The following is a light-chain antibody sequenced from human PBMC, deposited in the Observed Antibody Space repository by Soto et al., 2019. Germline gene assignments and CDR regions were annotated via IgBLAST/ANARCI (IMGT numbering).Light chain of an antibody. CDR3: QSYDSSLSGVV. Sequence: QAVVTQPPSVSGAPGQRVTISCTGSSSNIGAGHDVHWYQQLPGTAPKLLIYGNSNRPSGVPDRFSGSKSGTSASLAITGLQAEDEADYYCQSYDSSLSGVVFGGGTKVTVL. V-gene: IGLV1-40*01. J-gene: IGLJ2*01. CDR1: SSNIGAGHD. CDR2: GNS.